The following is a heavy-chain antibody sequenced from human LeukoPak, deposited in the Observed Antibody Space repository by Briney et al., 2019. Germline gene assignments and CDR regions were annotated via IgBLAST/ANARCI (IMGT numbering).Heavy chain of an antibody. CDR2: ISGSGGST. V-gene: IGHV3-23*01. J-gene: IGHJ4*02. CDR1: GGSFSGYY. Sequence: ETLSLTCAVYGGSFSGYYWSWVRQAPGKGLEWVSAISGSGGSTYYADSVKGRFTISRDNSKNTLYLQMNSLRAEDTAVYYCAKDVARITMVRGVNGCFDYWGQGTLVTVSS. CDR3: AKDVARITMVRGVNGCFDY. D-gene: IGHD3-10*01.